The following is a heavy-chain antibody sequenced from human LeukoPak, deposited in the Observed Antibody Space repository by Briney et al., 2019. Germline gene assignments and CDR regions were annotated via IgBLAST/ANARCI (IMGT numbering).Heavy chain of an antibody. V-gene: IGHV1-18*01. D-gene: IGHD2-15*01. CDR1: GYTFTSYG. Sequence: ASVKVSCKASGYTFTSYGISWVRQAPGQGLEWMRWISAYNGNTNYAQKLQGRVTMTTDTSTSTAYMELRSLRSDDTAVYYCARSVVVAATGWFDPWGQGTLVTVSS. J-gene: IGHJ5*02. CDR3: ARSVVVAATGWFDP. CDR2: ISAYNGNT.